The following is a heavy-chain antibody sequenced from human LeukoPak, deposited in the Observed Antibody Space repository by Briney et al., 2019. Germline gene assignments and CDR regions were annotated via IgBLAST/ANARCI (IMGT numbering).Heavy chain of an antibody. V-gene: IGHV3-21*01. J-gene: IGHJ2*01. D-gene: IGHD6-13*01. CDR2: ISSSNTYI. CDR3: ARDRRAYSSSWFDWYFDL. Sequence: GGSLRLSCAASGFTFSSYWMHWVRQAPGKGLEWVSSISSSNTYIYYADSVKGRFTISRDNAKNSLYLQMNSLRAEDTAVYYCARDRRAYSSSWFDWYFDLWGRGTLVTVSS. CDR1: GFTFSSYW.